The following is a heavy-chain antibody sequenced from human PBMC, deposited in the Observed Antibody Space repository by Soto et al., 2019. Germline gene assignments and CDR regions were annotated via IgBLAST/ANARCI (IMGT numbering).Heavy chain of an antibody. D-gene: IGHD5-18*01. CDR2: MNPNSGNT. V-gene: IGHV1-8*01. CDR3: ARNLPEAAMVDY. J-gene: IGHJ4*02. Sequence: ASVKVSCKASGYTFTSYDINWVRRATGQGLEWMGWMNPNSGNTGYAQKFQGRVTMTRDTSISTAYMELSSLRSEDTAVYFCARNLPEAAMVDYWGQGTLVTVS. CDR1: GYTFTSYD.